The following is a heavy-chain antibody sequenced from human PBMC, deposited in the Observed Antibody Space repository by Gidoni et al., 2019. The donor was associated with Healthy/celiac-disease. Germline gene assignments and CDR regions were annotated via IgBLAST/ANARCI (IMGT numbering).Heavy chain of an antibody. CDR3: AREDLYCSSTSCYHVFDY. V-gene: IGHV3-48*01. J-gene: IGHJ4*02. D-gene: IGHD2-2*01. CDR2: ISSSSSTI. Sequence: EVQLVESGGGLVQPGGSLRLSCAASVFTFSSYSMNGVRKAPGKWVEWVSYISSSSSTIYYADSVKGQFTIYRDNAKNSLYLQMNSLRAEDTAVYYCAREDLYCSSTSCYHVFDYWGQGTLVTVAS. CDR1: VFTFSSYS.